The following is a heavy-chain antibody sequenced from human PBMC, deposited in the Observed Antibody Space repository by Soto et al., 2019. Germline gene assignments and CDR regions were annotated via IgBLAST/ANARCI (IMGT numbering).Heavy chain of an antibody. CDR1: GFTFSDYY. CDR3: ARWPIVVVITTAYYFDY. V-gene: IGHV3-11*06. D-gene: IGHD3-22*01. J-gene: IGHJ4*02. CDR2: ISSSSYT. Sequence: PGGSLRLSCAASGFTFSDYYMSWIRQAPGKGLEWVSYISSSSYTNYADSVKGRFTISRDNAKNSLYLQMNSLRAEDTAVYYCARWPIVVVITTAYYFDYWGQGTLVTVSS.